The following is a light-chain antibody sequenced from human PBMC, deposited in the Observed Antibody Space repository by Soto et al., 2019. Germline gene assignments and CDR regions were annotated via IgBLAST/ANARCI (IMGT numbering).Light chain of an antibody. J-gene: IGKJ5*01. CDR1: QSVSSN. CDR3: QQYNNWPPIT. Sequence: EIVMTRSRATLAVSPGERATLSCRASQSVSSNLAWYQQKPGQAPRLIIYGAYTRATGIPARFSGSGSGTEFTLTISSLQSEDFAVYYCQQYNNWPPITFGQGTRLEIK. V-gene: IGKV3-15*01. CDR2: GAY.